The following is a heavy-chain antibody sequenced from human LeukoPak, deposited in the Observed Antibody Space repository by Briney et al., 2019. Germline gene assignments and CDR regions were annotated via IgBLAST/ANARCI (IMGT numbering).Heavy chain of an antibody. D-gene: IGHD6-13*01. CDR2: ISYDGSNK. CDR1: GFTFSSYA. J-gene: IGHJ4*02. V-gene: IGHV3-30*04. Sequence: GGSLGLSCAASGFTFSSYAMHWVRQAPGKGLEWVAVISYDGSNKYYADSVKGRFTISRDNSKNTLYLQMNSLRAEDTAVYYCAREGPPYGIAAAGTGGLDYWGQGTLVTVSS. CDR3: AREGPPYGIAAAGTGGLDY.